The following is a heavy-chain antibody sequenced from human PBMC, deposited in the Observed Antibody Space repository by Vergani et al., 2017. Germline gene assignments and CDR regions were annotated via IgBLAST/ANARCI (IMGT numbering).Heavy chain of an antibody. CDR2: IYNSGNG. CDR1: GDSIISRSYY. CDR3: ASGKYYSDSTSHFRGRYFDV. J-gene: IGHJ2*01. Sequence: QMQLQESGPGLVKASETLSLTCTVSGDSIISRSYYWGWIRQPPGKGLEWIGSIYNSGNGDSSSSLKSRVTISADTSKNQFSLRLTSVTAADTAVYYCASGKYYSDSTSHFRGRYFDVWGRCTLVTVPS. D-gene: IGHD3-16*01. V-gene: IGHV4-39*01.